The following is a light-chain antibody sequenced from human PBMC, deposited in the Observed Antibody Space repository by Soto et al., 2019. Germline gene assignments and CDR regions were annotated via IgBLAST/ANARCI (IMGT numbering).Light chain of an antibody. Sequence: EIVLTQSPATLSLSPGERATLSCRASQSVSSYLSWYQQQPGQAPRLLIYDASNRATGIPARFSGSGSGTEFTLTISSREPEDYAVYYCQQRSNWPPYTFGQGTKLEIK. CDR3: QQRSNWPPYT. CDR1: QSVSSY. V-gene: IGKV3-11*01. J-gene: IGKJ2*01. CDR2: DAS.